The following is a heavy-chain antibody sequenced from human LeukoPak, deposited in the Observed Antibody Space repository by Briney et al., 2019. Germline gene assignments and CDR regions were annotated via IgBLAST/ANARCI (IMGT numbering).Heavy chain of an antibody. CDR3: XXXXXXSITIFGVVISYFDY. D-gene: IGHD3-3*01. CDR1: GFTFSSYA. J-gene: IGHJ4*02. V-gene: IGHV3-23*01. Sequence: GGSLRLSCAASGFTFSSYAMSWVRQAPGKGLEWVSAISGSGGSTYYADSVKGRFTISRDNSKNTLYLQMNSLRAEDTAVYYXXXXXXXSITIFGVVISYFDYWGQGTLVTVSS. CDR2: ISGSGGST.